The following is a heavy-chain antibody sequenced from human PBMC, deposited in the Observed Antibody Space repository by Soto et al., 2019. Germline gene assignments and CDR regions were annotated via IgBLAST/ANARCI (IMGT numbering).Heavy chain of an antibody. Sequence: EVQLLESGGDLVQPGGSLRLSCAASGITFSNYAMSWVRQAPGKGLEWVSSVISGSGVSTFYADSVKGRFTISRDNSRNTQYLQMNTLRAADTAIYYCAVGRTVATPYHYYCGMDVWGQGTTVTVSS. CDR2: ISGSGVST. CDR3: AVGRTVATPYHYYCGMDV. J-gene: IGHJ6*02. D-gene: IGHD4-4*01. CDR1: GITFSNYA. V-gene: IGHV3-23*01.